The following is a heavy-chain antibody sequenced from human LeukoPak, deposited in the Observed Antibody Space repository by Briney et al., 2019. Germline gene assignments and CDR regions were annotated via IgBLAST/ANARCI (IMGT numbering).Heavy chain of an antibody. V-gene: IGHV4-31*03. CDR1: GGSISSGGYY. CDR3: ARDRTLCSSTSCYSYYYYGMDV. CDR2: IYYSGST. D-gene: IGHD2-2*01. Sequence: NTSQTLSLTCTVSGGSISSGGYYWSWIRQHPGKGLEWIGYIYYSGSTYYNPSLKSRVTISVDTFKNQFSLKLSSVTAADTAVYYCARDRTLCSSTSCYSYYYYGMDVWGQGTTVTVSS. J-gene: IGHJ6*02.